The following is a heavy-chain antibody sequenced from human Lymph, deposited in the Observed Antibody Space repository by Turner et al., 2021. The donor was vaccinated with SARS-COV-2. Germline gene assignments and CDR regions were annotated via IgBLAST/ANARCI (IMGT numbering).Heavy chain of an antibody. V-gene: IGHV3-53*01. Sequence: EVQLVESGGGLIQPGGSLRLSCAASGLTVSSHYMSWVRQAPGKGLEWVSLIYSGGSTYYADSVKGRFTISRDNSKNTLYLQMNSLRAEDTAVYYCARDLYYYGMDVWGQGTTVTVSS. CDR1: GLTVSSHY. CDR2: IYSGGST. J-gene: IGHJ6*02. CDR3: ARDLYYYGMDV.